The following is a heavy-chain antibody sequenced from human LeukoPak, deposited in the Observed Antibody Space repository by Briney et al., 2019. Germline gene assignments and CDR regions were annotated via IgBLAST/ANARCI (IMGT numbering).Heavy chain of an antibody. CDR3: ATFRSGFGEYY. D-gene: IGHD3-10*01. CDR1: GFTVSSNY. V-gene: IGHV3-66*01. Sequence: PGGSLRLSCATSGFTVSSNYMRWVRQAPGKGLEWVSVIYTDGSTYYPDSVKDRFTISRDNSKNTLDLQMNSLRIEDTGLYFCATFRSGFGEYYWGQGTLVTVSS. J-gene: IGHJ4*02. CDR2: IYTDGST.